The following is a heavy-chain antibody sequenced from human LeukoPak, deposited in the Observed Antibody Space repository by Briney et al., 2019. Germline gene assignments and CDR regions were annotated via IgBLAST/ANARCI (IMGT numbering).Heavy chain of an antibody. CDR2: IYSSGST. Sequence: PSETLSLTCTVSGGSISGYYWSWIRQPAGKGLEWIGRIYSSGSTNYNPSLKSRVTMSIDRSKNQFSLKLSSVTAADTAVYYCARDPGYYGSGTRGAFDIWGQGTMVTVSS. CDR1: GGSISGYY. CDR3: ARDPGYYGSGTRGAFDI. V-gene: IGHV4-4*07. J-gene: IGHJ3*02. D-gene: IGHD3-10*01.